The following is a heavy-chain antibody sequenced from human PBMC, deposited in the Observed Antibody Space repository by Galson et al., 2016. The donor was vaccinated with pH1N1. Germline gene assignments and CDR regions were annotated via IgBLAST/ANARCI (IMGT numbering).Heavy chain of an antibody. CDR1: GASISNAAHY. CDR3: ERSFVWTPFDS. V-gene: IGHV4-31*03. J-gene: IGHJ4*02. D-gene: IGHD3-9*01. CDR2: IYYSGNT. Sequence: TLSLTCTVSGASISNAAHYWSWIRQRPGKGLEWIGYIYYSGNTYYNPSLKSRVSISIDTSKSHFSLALSSATAADTAFYYCERSFVWTPFDSWGPGALVTVSS.